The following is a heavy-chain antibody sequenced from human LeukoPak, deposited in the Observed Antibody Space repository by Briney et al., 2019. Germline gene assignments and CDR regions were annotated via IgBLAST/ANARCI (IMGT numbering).Heavy chain of an antibody. J-gene: IGHJ5*02. CDR1: GGTFSSYA. CDR2: IIPIFGTA. CDR3: ARGPALQVVTAIVRWRFDP. Sequence: SVKVSCKASGGTFSSYAISWVRQAPGQGLEWIGGIIPIFGTANYAQKFQGRVTITADESTSTAYMELSSLRSEDTAVYYCARGPALQVVTAIVRWRFDPWGQGTLVTVSS. D-gene: IGHD2-21*02. V-gene: IGHV1-69*13.